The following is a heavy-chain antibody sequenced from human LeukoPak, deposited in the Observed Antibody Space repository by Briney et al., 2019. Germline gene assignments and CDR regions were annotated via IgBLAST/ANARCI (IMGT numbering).Heavy chain of an antibody. J-gene: IGHJ4*02. Sequence: GGSLRLSCAASGFTFNNYWMSWVRQAPGKGLERVAAISRGVGTTYYADSVKGRFTISRDNSKNTLYLQMNDLRVDDTAVYYCAKKGQADDNGKPDWGQGALVTVSS. V-gene: IGHV3-23*01. CDR3: AKKGQADDNGKPD. CDR1: GFTFNNYW. CDR2: ISRGVGTT. D-gene: IGHD1-1*01.